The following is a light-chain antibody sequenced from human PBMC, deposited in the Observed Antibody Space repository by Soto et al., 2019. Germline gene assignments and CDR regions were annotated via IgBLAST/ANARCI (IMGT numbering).Light chain of an antibody. CDR1: QSVSTY. V-gene: IGKV3-11*01. J-gene: IGKJ1*01. CDR3: QQYDTSPWT. Sequence: ETVLTQSPATLSLSPGESATLSCRASQSVSTYLAWYQQKPGQAPRLLIYDAPNRVTGIPARFRGSGSGTDLFLTVSRLEPEDFAVYYCQQYDTSPWTFGQGTKVDIK. CDR2: DAP.